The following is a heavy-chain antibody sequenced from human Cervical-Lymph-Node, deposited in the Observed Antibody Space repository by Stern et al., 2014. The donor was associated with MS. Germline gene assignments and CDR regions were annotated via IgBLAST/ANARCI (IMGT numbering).Heavy chain of an antibody. CDR3: GRGGGDNWFDP. V-gene: IGHV1-69*06. D-gene: IGHD3-16*01. J-gene: IGHJ5*02. Sequence: DQLVESGAEVKKPGSSVKISCKSSGGISWVRQAPGQGLEWMGGVIPFVGTSNYAQKFKGRGTITADTSTNTAYLEVRRLQHADTAVYYWGRGGGDNWFDPWGQGTLVTVSS. CDR2: VIPFVGTS. CDR1: GG.